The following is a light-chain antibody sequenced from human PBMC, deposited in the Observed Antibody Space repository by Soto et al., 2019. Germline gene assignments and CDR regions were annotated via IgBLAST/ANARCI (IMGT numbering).Light chain of an antibody. Sequence: QSELTQPASVSGSPGQSITISCTGTSSDVGSYNLVSWYQQHPGKAPKLMIYEGSKRPSGVSNRFSGSKSGNTASLTISGLQAEDEADYYCCSYAGSSPYVFGTGTKLTVL. CDR2: EGS. J-gene: IGLJ1*01. CDR1: SSDVGSYNL. CDR3: CSYAGSSPYV. V-gene: IGLV2-23*01.